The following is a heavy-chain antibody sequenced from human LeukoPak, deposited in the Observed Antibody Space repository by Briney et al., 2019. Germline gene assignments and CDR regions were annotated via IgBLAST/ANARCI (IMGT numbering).Heavy chain of an antibody. CDR3: ARHDRGGLDAFDI. J-gene: IGHJ3*02. CDR1: GGSISSSIYS. V-gene: IGHV4-39*01. D-gene: IGHD3-16*01. Sequence: SETLSLTCTVSGGSISSSIYSWGWVRQPPGKGLEWIGSMDNSGTIYYNPSLKSRVTKSVDTSKNQFSLNLNSVTAADTAVYYCARHDRGGLDAFDIWGQGTMVTVFS. CDR2: MDNSGTI.